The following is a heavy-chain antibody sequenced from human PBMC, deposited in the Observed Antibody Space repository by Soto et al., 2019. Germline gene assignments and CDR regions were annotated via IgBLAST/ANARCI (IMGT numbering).Heavy chain of an antibody. V-gene: IGHV3-23*01. D-gene: IGHD1-1*01. Sequence: PGGSLRLSCAASGSTFINNAMSWVRQAPGKGLEWVSGMIGSGGSTYYTDSVKGRFTISRDKSKNTLYLQMNSLRAEVTAVYYCRRYNYGPLPYDYWGQGTLVNVSS. CDR3: RRYNYGPLPYDY. CDR2: MIGSGGST. J-gene: IGHJ4*02. CDR1: GSTFINNA.